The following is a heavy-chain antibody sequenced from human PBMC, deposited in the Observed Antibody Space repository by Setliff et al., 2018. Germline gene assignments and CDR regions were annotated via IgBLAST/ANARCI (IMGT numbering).Heavy chain of an antibody. CDR2: ISDDGSNE. Sequence: GGSLRLSCAASGFTVSTFSMHWVRQAPVKGLEWVATISDDGSNEFYADSVKGRFTVFRDNAKNSLSLQMNNLRIEDTAVYYCFGAGTCSYWGQGTLVTVSS. CDR1: GFTVSTFS. CDR3: FGAGTCSY. V-gene: IGHV3-30*03. D-gene: IGHD3-10*01. J-gene: IGHJ4*02.